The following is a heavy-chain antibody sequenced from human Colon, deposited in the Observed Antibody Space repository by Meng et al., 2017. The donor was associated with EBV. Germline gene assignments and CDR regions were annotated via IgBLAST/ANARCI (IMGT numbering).Heavy chain of an antibody. V-gene: IGHV1-18*01. CDR1: GYSFASDG. CDR2: FVNNVDT. D-gene: IGHD3-10*01. CDR3: ARGTPGRSYSDY. Sequence: VLLLQCGAEVKKPAASVRVCCYTYGYSFASDGISWLRQAPGQGLEWMGWFVNNVDTYSAQKFQGRATMTTDTHTSTAFMELRSLRSDDTAVYYCARGTPGRSYSDYWGQGTLVTVSS. J-gene: IGHJ4*02.